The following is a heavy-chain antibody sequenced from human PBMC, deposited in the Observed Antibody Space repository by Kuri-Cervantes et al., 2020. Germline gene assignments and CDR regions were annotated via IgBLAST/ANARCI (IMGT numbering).Heavy chain of an antibody. Sequence: GESLKISCAASGFTFSNYWMSWVRQAPGKGLEWVANIKKDGSQKSYVGSVKGRFTISRDNAKNSLYLQMNSLRAEDTALYYCAKDMGGMVRGVTFDYWGQGTLVTVSS. CDR2: IKKDGSQK. J-gene: IGHJ4*02. D-gene: IGHD3-10*01. V-gene: IGHV3-7*03. CDR3: AKDMGGMVRGVTFDY. CDR1: GFTFSNYW.